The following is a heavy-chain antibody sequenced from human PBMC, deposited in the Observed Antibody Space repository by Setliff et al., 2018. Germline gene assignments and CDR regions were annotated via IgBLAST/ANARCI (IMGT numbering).Heavy chain of an antibody. D-gene: IGHD1-26*01. J-gene: IGHJ4*02. Sequence: SETLSLTCSVSGGSISSSSYYWGWIRQPPGKGLEWIGSISYSGSTSYYNPSLKSRVTISIDKSKNQLSLKLTSVTAADTAVYYCAKGGGRYHSASWGQGTLVTVSS. V-gene: IGHV4-39*07. CDR1: GGSISSSSYY. CDR2: ISYSGSTS. CDR3: AKGGGRYHSAS.